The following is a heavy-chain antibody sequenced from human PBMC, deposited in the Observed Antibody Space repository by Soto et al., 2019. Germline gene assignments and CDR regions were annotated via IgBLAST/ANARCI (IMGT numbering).Heavy chain of an antibody. V-gene: IGHV4-39*01. CDR2: VYYRGIS. CDR1: GGSVSNSNYY. J-gene: IGHJ4*02. Sequence: SETLSLTCTVSGGSVSNSNYYWVWIRQSPGKGLDWTGSVYYRGISYSKSSVKSRVTISVDTSKNQFSLNLNSVTVSDTAVYYCVSQRTSVLTQAYFDYWGPGALVTVSS. D-gene: IGHD2-8*01. CDR3: VSQRTSVLTQAYFDY.